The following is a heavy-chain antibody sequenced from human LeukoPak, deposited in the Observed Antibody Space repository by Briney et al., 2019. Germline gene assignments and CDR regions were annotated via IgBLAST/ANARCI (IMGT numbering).Heavy chain of an antibody. CDR2: ISYDGSNK. Sequence: GGSLRLSCAASGFTFSSYSMNWVRQAPGKGLEWVAVISYDGSNKYYADSVKGRFTISRDNSKNTLYLQMNSLRTEDTAVYYCARGRNLVATSGYFDYWGQGTLVTVSS. CDR1: GFTFSSYS. D-gene: IGHD5-12*01. J-gene: IGHJ4*02. CDR3: ARGRNLVATSGYFDY. V-gene: IGHV3-30*03.